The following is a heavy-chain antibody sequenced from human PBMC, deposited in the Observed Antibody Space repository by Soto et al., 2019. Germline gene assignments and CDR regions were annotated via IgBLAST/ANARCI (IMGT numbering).Heavy chain of an antibody. CDR2: IFHSGST. Sequence: QVQLQESGPGLVKPSGTLSLSCTVSGGSISTDHWWTWVRQSPGEGLDWIGDIFHSGSTAYTPTLKSRVPISVDRSNNLVSLNLHSVTAAGTAIYFCERTAFRDRSGAMDIWGRGTTVTLSS. CDR3: ERTAFRDRSGAMDI. D-gene: IGHD3-10*01. J-gene: IGHJ6*02. CDR1: GGSISTDHW. V-gene: IGHV4-4*02.